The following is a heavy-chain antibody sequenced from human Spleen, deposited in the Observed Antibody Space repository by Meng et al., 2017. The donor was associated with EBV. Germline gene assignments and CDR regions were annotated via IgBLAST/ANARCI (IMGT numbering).Heavy chain of an antibody. V-gene: IGHV4-4*02. J-gene: IGHJ5*02. CDR3: ARTIYGDYPRIDP. CDR1: GGSNSSGNW. D-gene: IGHD4-17*01. CDR2: IFHTETT. Sequence: QVPLQEAGPGLGKPSGNPTLTCVVSGGSNSSGNWWSWVRQPPGKGLEWIGEIFHTETTNYNPSLKGRVTVSLDKSRNQFFLKLSSVTAADTAVYYCARTIYGDYPRIDPWGQGTLVTVSS.